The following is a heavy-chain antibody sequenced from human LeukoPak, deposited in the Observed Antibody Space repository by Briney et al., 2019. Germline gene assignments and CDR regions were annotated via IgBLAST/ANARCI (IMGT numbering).Heavy chain of an antibody. Sequence: PGRSLRLSCAASGFTFSSYGMHWVRQAPGKGLEWVAVISYDGSNKYYADSVKGRFTISRDNSKNTLYLQMNSLRAEDMAVYYCAKSGQGMDVWGQGTTVTVSS. CDR1: GFTFSSYG. J-gene: IGHJ6*02. D-gene: IGHD6-25*01. CDR3: AKSGQGMDV. CDR2: ISYDGSNK. V-gene: IGHV3-30*18.